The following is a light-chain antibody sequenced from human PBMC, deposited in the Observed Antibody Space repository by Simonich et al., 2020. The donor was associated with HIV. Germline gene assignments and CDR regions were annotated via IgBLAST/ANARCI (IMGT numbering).Light chain of an antibody. J-gene: IGKJ4*01. CDR2: GAS. Sequence: EIVMTQSPATLSVSPGERATLSCRASQSVSSNLAWYQQKPGQAPRLLIYGASSRATGSPDRFSGSGSGTDFTLTISRLEPEDFAVYYCQQYGSSPVTFGGGTKVEIK. CDR3: QQYGSSPVT. CDR1: QSVSSN. V-gene: IGKV3-20*01.